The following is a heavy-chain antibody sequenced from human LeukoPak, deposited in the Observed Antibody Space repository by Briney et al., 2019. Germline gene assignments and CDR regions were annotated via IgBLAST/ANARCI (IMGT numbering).Heavy chain of an antibody. V-gene: IGHV3-48*04. CDR1: GLTFSRFS. CDR3: AREGTFKGHFDY. CDR2: ISSSGSTI. D-gene: IGHD2/OR15-2a*01. J-gene: IGHJ4*02. Sequence: GGSLRLSCEASGLTFSRFSMNWVRQAPGKGLEWVSYISSSGSTIYYADSVKGRFTISRDNAKNSLYLQMNSLRAEDTAVYYCAREGTFKGHFDYWGQGTLVTVSS.